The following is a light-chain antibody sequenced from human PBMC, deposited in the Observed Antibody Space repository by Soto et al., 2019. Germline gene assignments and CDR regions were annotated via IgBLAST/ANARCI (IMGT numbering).Light chain of an antibody. V-gene: IGKV3-11*01. J-gene: IGKJ4*01. CDR3: QQRSNWPLT. CDR2: DAS. CDR1: RSISSH. Sequence: EIVLTQSPATLSLSPGERVTLSCRASRSISSHLAWYQQKPGQAPRLLMYDASNRATGIPARFSGSGSGTDFTLTISSLEPEDFVVYYCQQRSNWPLTFGGGTKVEIK.